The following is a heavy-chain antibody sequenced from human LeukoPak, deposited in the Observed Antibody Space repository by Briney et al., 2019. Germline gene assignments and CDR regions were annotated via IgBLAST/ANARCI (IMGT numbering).Heavy chain of an antibody. V-gene: IGHV1-46*01. J-gene: IGHJ5*02. CDR3: ARASSGYGYGVAFDP. CDR1: GYTFTSYG. D-gene: IGHD5-12*01. Sequence: ASVKVSCKASGYTFTSYGISWVRQAPGQGLEWMGKINPSVGSTTYAQKFQGRVTMTRDTSTSTVYMELSSLRSEDTAIYYCARASSGYGYGVAFDPWGQGTLVTVSS. CDR2: INPSVGST.